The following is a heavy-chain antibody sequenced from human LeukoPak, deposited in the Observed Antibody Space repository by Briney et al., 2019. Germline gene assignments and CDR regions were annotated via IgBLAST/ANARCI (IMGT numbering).Heavy chain of an antibody. V-gene: IGHV4-34*01. CDR2: INHSGST. CDR3: ARGPRRGYAYYFDY. J-gene: IGHJ4*02. Sequence: SETLSLTCAVYGGSFSGYYWSWIRQPPGKGLEWIGEINHSGSTNYNPSLKSRVTISVDTSKNQFSLKLSSVTAAGTAVYYCARGPRRGYAYYFDYWGQGTLVTVSS. D-gene: IGHD2-2*01. CDR1: GGSFSGYY.